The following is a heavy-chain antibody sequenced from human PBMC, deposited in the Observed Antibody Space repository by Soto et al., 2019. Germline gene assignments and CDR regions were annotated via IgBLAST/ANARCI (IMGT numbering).Heavy chain of an antibody. J-gene: IGHJ1*01. Sequence: QVTLKESGPVLLRPTETLTLTCTVSGFSLSDSRLGVGWIRQPPGKALEWVAHIYSDDDRSYSPSLRSRLTISKDPSISQVVLTLTNVDPADTATYYCVRIDVTRDWLYYYSEHWGRGTPVTVSP. V-gene: IGHV2-26*01. CDR1: GFSLSDSRLG. CDR2: IYSDDDR. CDR3: VRIDVTRDWLYYYSEH. D-gene: IGHD1-26*01.